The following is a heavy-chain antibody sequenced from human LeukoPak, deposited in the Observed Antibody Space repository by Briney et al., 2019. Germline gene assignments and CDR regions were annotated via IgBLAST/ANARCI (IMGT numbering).Heavy chain of an antibody. J-gene: IGHJ3*02. D-gene: IGHD3-10*01. CDR3: ARNLGEDAFDI. Sequence: PSETLSLTCTVSGGSISSGDYYWSWIRQPPGKGLEWIGYIYYSGSTYYNPSLKSRVTISVDTSKNQFSLKLSSVTAADTAVYYCARNLGEDAFDIWGQGTMVTVSS. V-gene: IGHV4-30-4*08. CDR1: GGSISSGDYY. CDR2: IYYSGST.